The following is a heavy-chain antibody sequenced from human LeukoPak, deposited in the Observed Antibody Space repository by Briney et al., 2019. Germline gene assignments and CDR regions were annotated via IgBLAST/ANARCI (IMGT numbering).Heavy chain of an antibody. CDR3: AKDPTYYYDILTGIDY. J-gene: IGHJ4*02. V-gene: IGHV3-30*02. CDR2: IWYDGSNK. CDR1: GFTFSNFG. D-gene: IGHD3-9*01. Sequence: PGGSLRLSCAASGFTFSNFGMHWVRQAPGKGLEWVALIWYDGSNKYYADSVKGRFTISRDNSENTLYLQMNSLRAEDTAVYYCAKDPTYYYDILTGIDYWGQGTLVTVSS.